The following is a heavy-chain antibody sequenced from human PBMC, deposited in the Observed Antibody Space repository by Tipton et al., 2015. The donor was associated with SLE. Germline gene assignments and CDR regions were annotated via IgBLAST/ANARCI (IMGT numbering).Heavy chain of an antibody. Sequence: TLSLTCTVSGDSISNYYWSWIRQPPGKGLEWIGFIYSSGGTNYNPSLKSRVTISVDTSKNQFYLELRSVTAADTAVYYCVNSMFNWNGNYYYYYMDVWGTGTSVTVSS. J-gene: IGHJ6*03. CDR1: GDSISNYY. CDR3: VNSMFNWNGNYYYYYMDV. D-gene: IGHD1-1*01. CDR2: IYSSGGT. V-gene: IGHV4-59*08.